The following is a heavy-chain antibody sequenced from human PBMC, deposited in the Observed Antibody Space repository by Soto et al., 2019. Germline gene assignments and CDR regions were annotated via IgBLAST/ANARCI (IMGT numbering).Heavy chain of an antibody. CDR1: GFSFSSYG. V-gene: IGHV3-30*03. CDR3: ARAKSSGPPIPHYGMDV. D-gene: IGHD3-22*01. J-gene: IGHJ6*02. CDR2: TTYDGGIK. Sequence: PGGSLRLSCAASGFSFSSYGMEWVSLAPGKGLEWVAATTYDGGIKHYPGSVKGRFTISRENAKNSLYLQMNSLRAGDTAVYYCARAKSSGPPIPHYGMDVWGQGTTVTVSS.